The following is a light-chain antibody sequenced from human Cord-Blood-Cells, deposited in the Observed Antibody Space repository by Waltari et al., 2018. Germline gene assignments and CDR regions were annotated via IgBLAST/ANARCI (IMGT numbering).Light chain of an antibody. CDR3: NSRDSSGNHVV. CDR2: GKN. CDR1: SLRSYY. V-gene: IGLV3-19*01. Sequence: SSELTQDPAVSVALGQTVRITCHGDSLRSYYASWYQQKPGQAPVLVIYGKNNRPSGIQDRFSGSSSGNTASLTITGAQAEDEADYYCNSRDSSGNHVVFGGGTKLTVL. J-gene: IGLJ2*01.